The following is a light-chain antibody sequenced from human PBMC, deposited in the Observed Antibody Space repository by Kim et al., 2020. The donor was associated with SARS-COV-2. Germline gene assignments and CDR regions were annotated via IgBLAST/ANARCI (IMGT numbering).Light chain of an antibody. CDR2: LNSDGSH. J-gene: IGLJ3*02. Sequence: LVLTQSPSASASLGASVKLTCTLSTGHSNYAIAWHQQQPEKGPRYLMKLNSDGSHTKGDGIPDRFSGSSSGAERYLTISSLQSEDEADYYCQTWGTGIQVFGGGTQLTVL. CDR1: TGHSNYA. V-gene: IGLV4-69*01. CDR3: QTWGTGIQV.